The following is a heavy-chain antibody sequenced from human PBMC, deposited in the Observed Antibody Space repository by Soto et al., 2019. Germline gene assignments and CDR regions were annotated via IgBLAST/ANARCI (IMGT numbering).Heavy chain of an antibody. CDR3: ARVVVPAATMFGDGMDV. J-gene: IGHJ6*02. V-gene: IGHV4-34*01. Sequence: PSETLSLTCAVYGGSFSGYYWSWIRQPPGKGLEWIGEINHSGSTNYNPSLKSRVTISVDTSKNQFSLKLSSVTAADTAVYYCARVVVPAATMFGDGMDVWGQGTTVTVSS. CDR1: GGSFSGYY. D-gene: IGHD2-2*01. CDR2: INHSGST.